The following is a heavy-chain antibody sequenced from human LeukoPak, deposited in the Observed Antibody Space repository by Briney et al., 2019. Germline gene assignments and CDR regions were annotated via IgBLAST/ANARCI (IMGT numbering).Heavy chain of an antibody. CDR3: AKGGGYGSGTYSED. D-gene: IGHD3-10*01. CDR1: GFTFSSYA. J-gene: IGHJ4*02. CDR2: ISGSGGST. V-gene: IGHV3-23*01. Sequence: PGGSLRLSCAASGFTFSSYAMSWVRQAPGKGLEWVSGISGSGGSTYYADSVKGRFTISRDNSKNTLYLQMNSLSAEDTAVYYCAKGGGYGSGTYSEDWGQGILVTVSS.